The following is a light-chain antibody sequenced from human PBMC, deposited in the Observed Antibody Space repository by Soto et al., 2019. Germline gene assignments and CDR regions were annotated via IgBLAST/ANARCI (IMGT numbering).Light chain of an antibody. J-gene: IGLJ2*01. CDR2: DVS. CDR3: SSYTSRSTLGV. Sequence: QSALTQPASVSGSPGQSITISCTGTNSDIGGYNYVSWYQQHPGKAPKLMIYDVSNRPSGVSYRFSGSESGNTASLTISGLQAEDEADYYCSSYTSRSTLGVFGGGTKL. CDR1: NSDIGGYNY. V-gene: IGLV2-14*03.